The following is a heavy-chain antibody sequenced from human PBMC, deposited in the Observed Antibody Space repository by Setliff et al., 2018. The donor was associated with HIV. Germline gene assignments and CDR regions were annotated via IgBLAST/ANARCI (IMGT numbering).Heavy chain of an antibody. CDR1: GDIPRHYG. Sequence: GASVKVSCKASGDIPRHYGFNWVRQAPGQGLEWVGSVIPVFGEPHYAQRFQGRVTITADRSSNTAYMEIMSLRSGDTATYYCGRGVLYGLSEYWGPGSLVTVSS. CDR2: VIPVFGEP. CDR3: GRGVLYGLSEY. J-gene: IGHJ4*02. D-gene: IGHD3-10*01. V-gene: IGHV1-69*13.